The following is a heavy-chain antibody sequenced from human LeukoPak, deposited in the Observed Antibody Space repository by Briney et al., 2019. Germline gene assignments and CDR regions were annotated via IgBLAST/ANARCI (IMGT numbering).Heavy chain of an antibody. Sequence: GGSLRLSCAASGFTFSSYAMHWVRHAPGKGLEWVAVISYDGSNTYYADSVKGPFTISRDNPKNTLYLQLNSLRAEDSAVYYCARDSTYYYGSGSSGPHYFDSWGQGTLVTVSS. J-gene: IGHJ4*02. D-gene: IGHD3-10*01. CDR3: ARDSTYYYGSGSSGPHYFDS. CDR1: GFTFSSYA. CDR2: ISYDGSNT. V-gene: IGHV3-30*01.